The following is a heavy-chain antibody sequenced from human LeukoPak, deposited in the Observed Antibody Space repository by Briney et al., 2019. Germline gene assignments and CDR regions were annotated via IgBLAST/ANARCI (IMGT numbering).Heavy chain of an antibody. CDR3: ARDGTLTAGYYYYYMDV. Sequence: GASVKVSCTASGYSFTSYDIDWVRQAAGQGLEWIGWMNANAGNRGFAQKFQGRVTLTRNTSISTAYMELSRLRSDDTAVYYCARDGTLTAGYYYYYMDVWGKGTTVTVSS. CDR2: MNANAGNR. CDR1: GYSFTSYD. D-gene: IGHD1-1*01. J-gene: IGHJ6*03. V-gene: IGHV1-8*01.